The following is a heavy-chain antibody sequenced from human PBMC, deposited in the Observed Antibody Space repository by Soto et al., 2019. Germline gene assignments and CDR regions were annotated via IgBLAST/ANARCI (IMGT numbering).Heavy chain of an antibody. CDR2: INPNNGDT. CDR1: GYTFTGYY. J-gene: IGHJ4*02. CDR3: ARHSGYDYVFDY. Sequence: QVQLVQSGAEVKKPGASVKVSCKASGYTFTGYYIHWVRQAPGQGLEWMGWINPNNGDTNYAQKFQGRVSMTRDTPTSTAYMELRSLRFDDTAVYYCARHSGYDYVFDYWGQGTLVTVSS. V-gene: IGHV1-2*02. D-gene: IGHD5-12*01.